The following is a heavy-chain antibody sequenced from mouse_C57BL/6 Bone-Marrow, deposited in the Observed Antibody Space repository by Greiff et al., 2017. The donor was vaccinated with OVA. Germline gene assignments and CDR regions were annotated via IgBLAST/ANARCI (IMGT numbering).Heavy chain of an antibody. J-gene: IGHJ2*01. CDR1: GFSLSTFGMG. V-gene: IGHV8-8*01. D-gene: IGHD2-1*01. Sequence: QVTLKESGPGILQPSQTLSLTCSFSGFSLSTFGMGVGWIRQPSGQGLVWLAHIWWDDDKYYNPALKSRLTISKDTSKNQIFLKIANVGTADTATYYCARMGGNYEDFDYWGQGTTLTVSS. CDR3: ARMGGNYEDFDY. CDR2: IWWDDDK.